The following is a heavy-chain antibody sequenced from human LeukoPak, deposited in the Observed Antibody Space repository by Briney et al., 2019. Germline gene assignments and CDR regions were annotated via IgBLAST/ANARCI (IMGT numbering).Heavy chain of an antibody. J-gene: IGHJ4*02. CDR3: ARDRSFGGSLDY. V-gene: IGHV3-53*01. Sequence: PGGSPRLSCAASGFPVISNYMSWVRQAPGKGLEWGSVIYSGGSTYYADSVKGRFTISRDNSKNTLYLQMNSLRAEDTAVYYCARDRSFGGSLDYWGQGTLVTVSS. CDR2: IYSGGST. D-gene: IGHD2-15*01. CDR1: GFPVISNY.